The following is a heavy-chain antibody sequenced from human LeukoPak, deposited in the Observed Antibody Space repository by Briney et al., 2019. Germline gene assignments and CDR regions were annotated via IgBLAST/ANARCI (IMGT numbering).Heavy chain of an antibody. CDR3: ARDGPRGPLLWFGKLLFPFDY. J-gene: IGHJ4*02. CDR2: MNPNSGNT. V-gene: IGHV1-8*03. D-gene: IGHD3-10*01. Sequence: ASVKVSCKASGYTFTSYDINWVRQATGQGLEWMGWMNPNSGNTGYAQKFQGRVTITRNTSISTAYMGLSSLRSEDTAVYYCARDGPRGPLLWFGKLLFPFDYWGQGTLVTVSS. CDR1: GYTFTSYD.